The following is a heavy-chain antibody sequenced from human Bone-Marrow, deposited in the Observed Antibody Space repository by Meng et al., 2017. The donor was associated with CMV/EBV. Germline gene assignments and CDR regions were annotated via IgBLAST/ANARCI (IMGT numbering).Heavy chain of an antibody. D-gene: IGHD2-2*01. CDR2: ISYDGSNK. J-gene: IGHJ6*02. CDR3: AKAYCSSTSCYSPHYGMDV. V-gene: IGHV3-30*04. CDR1: GFTFSSYA. Sequence: GESLKISCAASGFTFSSYAMHWVRQAPGKGLEWVAVISYDGSNKYYADSVKGRFTISRDNSKNTLYLQMNSLRAEDTAVYYCAKAYCSSTSCYSPHYGMDVWGQRTTVTVSS.